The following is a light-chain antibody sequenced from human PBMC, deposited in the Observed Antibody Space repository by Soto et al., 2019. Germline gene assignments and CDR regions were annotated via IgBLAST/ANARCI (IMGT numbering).Light chain of an antibody. V-gene: IGKV3-20*01. CDR3: QQYGSSPT. CDR2: GAS. J-gene: IGKJ1*01. CDR1: QSVSSSY. Sequence: EIVLTQSPGTLSLSPGERATLSCRASQSVSSSYVAWYQQKPGQAPRLLIYGASSRATGIPDRFSGSGSGTDFTLTISRLEPDDVAVYYCQQYGSSPTFGQGTKVEIK.